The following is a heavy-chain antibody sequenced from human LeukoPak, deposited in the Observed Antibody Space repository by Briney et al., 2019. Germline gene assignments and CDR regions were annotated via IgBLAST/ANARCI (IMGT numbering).Heavy chain of an antibody. Sequence: PGGSLRLSCAASGLTFSSYGMHWVRQAPGKGLEWVAFIRYDGNNKYYADSVKGRFTISRDNSKNTLYLQMNSLRGEDTAVYYCATLERGYAVAVDYWGQGTLVTVSS. CDR1: GLTFSSYG. CDR3: ATLERGYAVAVDY. J-gene: IGHJ4*02. D-gene: IGHD6-19*01. V-gene: IGHV3-30*02. CDR2: IRYDGNNK.